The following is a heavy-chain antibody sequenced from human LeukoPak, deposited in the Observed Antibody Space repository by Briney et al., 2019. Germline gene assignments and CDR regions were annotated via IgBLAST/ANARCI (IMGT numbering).Heavy chain of an antibody. CDR2: IYYSGST. V-gene: IGHV4-39*07. CDR3: ARDASRIQLWPL. CDR1: GGSISSSSYY. J-gene: IGHJ4*02. D-gene: IGHD5-18*01. Sequence: SETLSLTCTVSGGSISSSSYYWGWIRQPPGKGLEWIGSIYYSGSTHYSPSLKSRVTISVDMSKNQFSLKLSSVTAADTAIYYCARDASRIQLWPLWGQGTLVTVSS.